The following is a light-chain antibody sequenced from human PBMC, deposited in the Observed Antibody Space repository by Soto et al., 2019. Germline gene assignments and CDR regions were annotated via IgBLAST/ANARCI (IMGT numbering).Light chain of an antibody. V-gene: IGKV1-5*01. CDR2: DAS. Sequence: DIPMTQSPSTLSASVGDRVTITCRASQGIYNWLAWYQQKPGKPPKLLIYDASGLDSGVPSRFSGSGYGTEFTLTISGLQPEDFATFYCQQYDSFPWTFGQWTKVDLK. CDR1: QGIYNW. J-gene: IGKJ1*01. CDR3: QQYDSFPWT.